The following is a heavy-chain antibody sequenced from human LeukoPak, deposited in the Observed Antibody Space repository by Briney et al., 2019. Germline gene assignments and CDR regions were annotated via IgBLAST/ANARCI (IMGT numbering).Heavy chain of an antibody. CDR3: ARGKPYGSGLDYFDY. CDR2: IYHSGRT. D-gene: IGHD3-10*01. V-gene: IGHV4-39*01. CDR1: GGSISSSSDY. J-gene: IGHJ4*02. Sequence: SETLSLTCTVSGGSISSSSDYWGWIRQPPGKGLEWIGSIYHSGRTYYNPSLKSRVTISVDTSKNQFSLKLSSVTAADTAVYYCARGKPYGSGLDYFDYWGQGTLVTVSS.